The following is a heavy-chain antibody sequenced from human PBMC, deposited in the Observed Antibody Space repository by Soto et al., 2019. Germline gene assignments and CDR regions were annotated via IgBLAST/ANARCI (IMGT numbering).Heavy chain of an antibody. Sequence: GGSLRLSCAASGFTFSNYGMHWVRQAPGKGLEWVAVISYDGSDKYYADSVKGRFTISRDNSENTLYLQMNSLRAEDTAVYYCAKDSRVLRGYPNYWGQGTLVTVSS. D-gene: IGHD5-12*01. CDR3: AKDSRVLRGYPNY. V-gene: IGHV3-30*18. CDR1: GFTFSNYG. CDR2: ISYDGSDK. J-gene: IGHJ4*02.